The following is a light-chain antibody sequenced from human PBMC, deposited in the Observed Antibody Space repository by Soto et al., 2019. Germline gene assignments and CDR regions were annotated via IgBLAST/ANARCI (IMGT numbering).Light chain of an antibody. CDR2: GAA. V-gene: IGKV3D-20*02. CDR3: QQRNNWPPTFT. CDR1: QSISSD. Sequence: EVVLTQSPDTLSLPPGERATLACRASQSISSDHLAWYQQRPGQSPRLLIYGAASRTTGVPDRFSGSGSGTDLTLTISSLEPEDFAVYYCQQRNNWPPTFTFGQGTRLEIK. J-gene: IGKJ5*01.